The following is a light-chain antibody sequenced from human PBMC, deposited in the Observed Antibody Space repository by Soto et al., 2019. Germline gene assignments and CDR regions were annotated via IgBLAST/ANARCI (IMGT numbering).Light chain of an antibody. CDR1: KNDIGVYDF. V-gene: IGLV2-8*01. CDR3: KSYAGSNTYV. Sequence: QSVLTQPPSASGSPGQSVTISCTGTKNDIGVYDFVSWYQHHPGKAPRLIIYEVVQRPSGGPDRFSGSKSGNNASLTDSGLQAAYESDYFCKSYAGSNTYVFGSGTKVTVL. J-gene: IGLJ1*01. CDR2: EVV.